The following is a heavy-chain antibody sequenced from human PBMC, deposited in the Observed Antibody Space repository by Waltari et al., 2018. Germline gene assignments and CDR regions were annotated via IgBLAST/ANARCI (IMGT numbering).Heavy chain of an antibody. Sequence: QLQLQQSGPGLVKPSESLSLTCAVSGDFMGSSSWWDWVRQTPGKGLEWIGQVRTTGKTNYNPSLASRVTISIDTSTSRFSLTLVSVSAADTALYFCARDRGRGLYLDTWGQGTLVTVSP. CDR3: ARDRGRGLYLDT. D-gene: IGHD2-15*01. J-gene: IGHJ5*02. CDR1: GDFMGSSSW. V-gene: IGHV4-4*02. CDR2: VRTTGKT.